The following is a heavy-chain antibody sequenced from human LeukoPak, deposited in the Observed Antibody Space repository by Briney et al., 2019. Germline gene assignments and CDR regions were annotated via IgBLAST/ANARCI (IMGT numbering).Heavy chain of an antibody. CDR1: GFTFSSYA. CDR2: ISGSGGST. CDR3: AKSPDYYGDYGYFDY. Sequence: GGSLRLSCAASGFTFSSYAMSWVRQAPGKGLEWVSAISGSGGSTYYADSVKGRFTISRDNSKNTLYLQMNSLRAEDTAVYYCAKSPDYYGDYGYFDYWGQGTLVTVSS. V-gene: IGHV3-23*01. D-gene: IGHD4-17*01. J-gene: IGHJ4*02.